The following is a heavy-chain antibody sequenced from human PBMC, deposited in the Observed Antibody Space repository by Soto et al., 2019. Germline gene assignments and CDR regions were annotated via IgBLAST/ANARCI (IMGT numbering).Heavy chain of an antibody. J-gene: IGHJ6*02. CDR1: GFTFSSYG. CDR2: ISYDGSNK. Sequence: QVQVVESGGGVVQPGRSLRLSCAASGFTFSSYGMHWVRQAPGKGLEWVAVISYDGSNKYYADSVKGRFTISRDNSKNTLYLQMNSLRAEDTAVYYCAKDLLGPGRAYGMDVWGQGTTLTVSS. CDR3: AKDLLGPGRAYGMDV. V-gene: IGHV3-30*18. D-gene: IGHD7-27*01.